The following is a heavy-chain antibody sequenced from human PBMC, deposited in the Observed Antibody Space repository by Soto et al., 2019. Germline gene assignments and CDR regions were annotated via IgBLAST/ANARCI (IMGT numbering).Heavy chain of an antibody. V-gene: IGHV3-23*01. CDR1: GFTFSSYA. CDR2: ISGSGGST. Sequence: GGSLRLSCAASGFTFSSYAMSWVRQAPGKGLEWVSAISGSGGSTYYADSVKGRFTISRDNSKNTLYLQMNSLRAEDTAVYYCAKDGSSWYTSPGDYYYGMDVWGQGTTVTVSS. CDR3: AKDGSSWYTSPGDYYYGMDV. D-gene: IGHD6-13*01. J-gene: IGHJ6*02.